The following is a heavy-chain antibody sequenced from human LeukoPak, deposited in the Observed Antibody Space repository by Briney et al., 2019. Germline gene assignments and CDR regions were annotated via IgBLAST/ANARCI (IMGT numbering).Heavy chain of an antibody. CDR3: ARAPHYDILTGYAFDI. J-gene: IGHJ3*02. CDR1: GESFSGYY. CDR2: INHSGST. Sequence: SETLSLTCAVYGESFSGYYWSRIRQPPGKGLEWIGEINHSGSTNYNPSLKSRVTISVDTSKNQFSLKLSSVTAADTAVYYCARAPHYDILTGYAFDIWGQGTMVTVSS. V-gene: IGHV4-34*01. D-gene: IGHD3-9*01.